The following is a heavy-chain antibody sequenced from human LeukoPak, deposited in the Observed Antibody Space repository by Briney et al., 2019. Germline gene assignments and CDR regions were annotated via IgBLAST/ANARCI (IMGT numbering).Heavy chain of an antibody. V-gene: IGHV1-69*13. CDR1: GGTFSSYA. CDR2: IIPIFGTA. Sequence: GASVKVSCKASGGTFSSYAISWVRQAPGQGLEWMGGIIPIFGTANYAQKFQGRVTITADESTSTAYMERSSLRSEDTAVYYCARDALHSRPFDYWGQGTLVTVSS. J-gene: IGHJ4*02. CDR3: ARDALHSRPFDY.